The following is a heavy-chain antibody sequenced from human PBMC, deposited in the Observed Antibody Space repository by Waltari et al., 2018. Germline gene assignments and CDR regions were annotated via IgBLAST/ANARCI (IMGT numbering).Heavy chain of an antibody. V-gene: IGHV3-23*04. CDR2: SSGSGDST. CDR1: GFTFSSYA. D-gene: IGHD1-26*01. CDR3: AKDPVSGSYFDY. Sequence: EVQLVESGGGLVQPGGSLRLSCTASGFTFSSYAMSWVRQAPGKGVEWVSSSSGSGDSTYYADSVKGRFTISRDNSNNTVFLQMNSLRADDTAVYYCAKDPVSGSYFDYWGQGTLVTVSS. J-gene: IGHJ4*02.